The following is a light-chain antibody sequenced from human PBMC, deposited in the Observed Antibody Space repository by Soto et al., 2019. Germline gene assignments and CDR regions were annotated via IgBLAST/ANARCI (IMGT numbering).Light chain of an antibody. Sequence: SNQARDHERPGQXPXXXXXGXXXRATGIPVRFSGSVSGTEFTLTISTLQPEDFAVYYCQQYNNWPWTFGQGTKV. V-gene: IGKV3-15*01. J-gene: IGKJ1*01. CDR1: SN. CDR2: GXX. CDR3: QQYNNWPWT.